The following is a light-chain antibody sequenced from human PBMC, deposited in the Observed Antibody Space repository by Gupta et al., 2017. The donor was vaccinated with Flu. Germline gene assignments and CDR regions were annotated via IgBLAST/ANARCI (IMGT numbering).Light chain of an antibody. J-gene: IGLJ1*01. V-gene: IGLV2-14*01. CDR3: SSYTSISTFYV. Sequence: QSALTQPASVSGSPGQSITISCTGTSSDVGRSDSVSWYQQHPGKAPKLLIYDVSTRPSGVSSRFSGSKSGNTASLTISGLQDEDENDYYCSSYTSISTFYVFGTGTKVTVL. CDR2: DVS. CDR1: SSDVGRSDS.